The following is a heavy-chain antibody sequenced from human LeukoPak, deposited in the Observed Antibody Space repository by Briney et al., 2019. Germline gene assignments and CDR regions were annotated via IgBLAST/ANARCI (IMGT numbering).Heavy chain of an antibody. D-gene: IGHD3-16*02. V-gene: IGHV3-48*01. Sequence: GGSLRLSCAASGFTFSSHNMNWVRQAPGKGLEWVSYISSGSSTIYYADSVKGRFTISRDNSKNTLYLQMNSLRAEDTAVYYCAKDKDLWGSYRPIDYWGQGTLVTISS. CDR1: GFTFSSHN. CDR3: AKDKDLWGSYRPIDY. CDR2: ISSGSSTI. J-gene: IGHJ4*02.